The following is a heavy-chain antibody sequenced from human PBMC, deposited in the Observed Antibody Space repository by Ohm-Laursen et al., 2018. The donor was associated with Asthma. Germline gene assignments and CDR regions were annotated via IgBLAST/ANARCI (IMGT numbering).Heavy chain of an antibody. J-gene: IGHJ4*02. CDR2: LNTDGSGT. Sequence: SLRLSCTASGYTFSRNSIHWVRQAPGKGPVWVSRLNTDGSGTWYADSVKGRFTISRDNAKNTLYLQMNSLRAEDTAVYYRARARSGSSYDYWGQGTLVTVSS. CDR3: ARARSGSSYDY. V-gene: IGHV3-74*01. CDR1: GYTFSRNS. D-gene: IGHD1-26*01.